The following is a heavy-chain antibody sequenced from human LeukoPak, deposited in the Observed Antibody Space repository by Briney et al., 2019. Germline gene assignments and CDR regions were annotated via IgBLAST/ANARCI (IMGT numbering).Heavy chain of an antibody. CDR2: FDPEDGET. CDR1: GYTLTELF. V-gene: IGHV1-24*01. Sequence: ASVKVSCKVSGYTLTELFMHWVRQAPGNGLEWMGGFDPEDGETIYAQKFQGRVTMTKDTSTDTAYMELSSLRSEDTAVYYCARIVGGGSGSYYGYWGQGTLVTVSS. CDR3: ARIVGGGSGSYYGY. D-gene: IGHD3-10*01. J-gene: IGHJ4*02.